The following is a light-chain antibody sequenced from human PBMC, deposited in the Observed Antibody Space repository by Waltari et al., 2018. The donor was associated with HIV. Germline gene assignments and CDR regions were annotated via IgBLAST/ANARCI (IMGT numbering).Light chain of an antibody. CDR3: QHYHDWPRT. CDR1: QHITAN. J-gene: IGKJ1*01. Sequence: EIVMTQSPGTLSVSPGASAILSCRASQHITANLAWYQHKAGQSPRLLIYGPSTRASGVPARFSGGGSGTNFTLTVSGLQIEDFAFYYCQHYHDWPRTFGQGTRVEI. V-gene: IGKV3-15*01. CDR2: GPS.